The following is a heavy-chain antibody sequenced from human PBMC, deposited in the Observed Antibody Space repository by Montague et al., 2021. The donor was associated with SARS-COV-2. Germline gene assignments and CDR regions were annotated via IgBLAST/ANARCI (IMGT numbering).Heavy chain of an antibody. CDR3: ARDGDGWEVPFDF. CDR1: GDSVSRNGVA. CDR2: TYYTSRWHN. J-gene: IGHJ4*01. Sequence: CAISGDSVSRNGVAWTWIRQSPSRGLEYPGRTYYTSRWHNDQAPSVKGRLTVNPDTSKNQFSLHLNSVTPEDTAVYYCARDGDGWEVPFDFWSQGTLVTVSS. V-gene: IGHV6-1*01. D-gene: IGHD1-26*01.